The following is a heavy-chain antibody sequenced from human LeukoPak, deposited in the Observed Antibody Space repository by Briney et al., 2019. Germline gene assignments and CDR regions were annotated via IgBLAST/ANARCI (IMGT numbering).Heavy chain of an antibody. V-gene: IGHV3-13*04. Sequence: GGSLRLSCAASGFTFATSDMNWVRHGTGIGLEWVAAIGAGGHTYYPDSVKGRFTISRENAKHTLYLQMNSLRARDTAIYYCARESHHTVTTGWSFDLWGRGTLVTVSS. CDR1: GFTFATSD. CDR3: ARESHHTVTTGWSFDL. D-gene: IGHD4-17*01. CDR2: IGAGGHT. J-gene: IGHJ2*01.